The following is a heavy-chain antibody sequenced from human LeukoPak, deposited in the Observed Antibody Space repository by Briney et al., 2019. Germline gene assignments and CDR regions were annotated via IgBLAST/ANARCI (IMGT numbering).Heavy chain of an antibody. V-gene: IGHV3-23*01. CDR2: ISPSGDST. D-gene: IGHD2-21*02. CDR1: VFTFSSHS. Sequence: GGSVRLSCAASVFTFSSHSMSWVRQPPGEGLEWVAAISPSGDSTTYRDSVKGQFTISRDNSRNRLYLQMNTLTVEDTAICYSASRLLTGGVTDFFDFWGQGALVTVSS. J-gene: IGHJ4*02. CDR3: ASRLLTGGVTDFFDF.